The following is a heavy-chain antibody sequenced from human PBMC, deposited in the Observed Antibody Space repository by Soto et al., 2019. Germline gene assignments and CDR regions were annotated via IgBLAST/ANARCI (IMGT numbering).Heavy chain of an antibody. CDR2: IYHSGST. V-gene: IGHV4-4*02. D-gene: IGHD3-16*02. J-gene: IGHJ4*02. CDR3: ARERLGELSFFDY. Sequence: SETLSLTCAVSGGSISSSNWWSWVRQPPGKGLEWIGEIYHSGSTNYNPSLKSRVTISVDKSKNQFSLKLSSVTAADTAVYYCARERLGELSFFDYWGQGTLVTVSS. CDR1: GGSISSSNW.